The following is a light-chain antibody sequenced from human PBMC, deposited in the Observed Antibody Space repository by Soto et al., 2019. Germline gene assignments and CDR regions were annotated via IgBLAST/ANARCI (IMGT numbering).Light chain of an antibody. CDR3: QQYSSTPLT. CDR2: WAS. CDR1: QSFLYSSNNKNY. Sequence: DIVMTQSHESLAVSLGERATINCKSSQSFLYSSNNKNYLAWYQQKPGQPPKLLIYWASTRESGVPDRFSGSGSGTDFTLTISSLQAEDVAVYYCQQYSSTPLTSGQGTRLEIK. J-gene: IGKJ5*01. V-gene: IGKV4-1*01.